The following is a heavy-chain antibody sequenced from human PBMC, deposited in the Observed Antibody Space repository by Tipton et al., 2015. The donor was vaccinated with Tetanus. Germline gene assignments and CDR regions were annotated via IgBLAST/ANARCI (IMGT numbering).Heavy chain of an antibody. J-gene: IGHJ4*02. CDR3: ASTKVWYYFAY. D-gene: IGHD3-10*01. CDR1: GGSISSGGYF. Sequence: TLSLTCTVSGGSISSGGYFWSWIRQHPGKGLEWIGHTYNSGTTSYNPSLKSRLTISADTSKNQFSLKVTSVTAADTAVYYCASTKVWYYFAYWGQGTLVTVSS. CDR2: TYNSGTT. V-gene: IGHV4-31*03.